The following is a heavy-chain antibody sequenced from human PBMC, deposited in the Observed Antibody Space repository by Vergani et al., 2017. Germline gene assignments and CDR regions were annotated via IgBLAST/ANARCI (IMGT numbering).Heavy chain of an antibody. CDR3: ARDWKDIRXVPAAVYYFFMDA. CDR2: INPNNGGT. J-gene: IGHJ6*03. D-gene: IGHD2-2*01. V-gene: IGHV1-2*02. CDR1: GYNFTAYH. Sequence: VQLVQSGAEVKKPGASLQVSCKASGYNFTAYHIHWVRQAPGQGLEWMGWINPNNGGTNYAEQFRGRVTMTRETSVSTAYLDLSRLRSDDTAVYFCARDWKDIRXVPAAVYYFFMDAWGKGTTVTVSS.